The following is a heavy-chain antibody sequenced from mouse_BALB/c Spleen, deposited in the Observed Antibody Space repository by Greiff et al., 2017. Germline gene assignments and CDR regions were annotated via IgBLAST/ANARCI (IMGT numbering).Heavy chain of an antibody. V-gene: IGHV1-5*01. D-gene: IGHD2-1*01. CDR1: GYSFTSYW. Sequence: EVQLQQSGTVLARPGASVKMSCKASGYSFTSYWMHWVKQRPGQGLEWIGAIYPGNSDTSYNQKFKGKAKLTAVTSASTAYMELSSLTNEDSAVYYCTSRDYYGNYGAYWGQGTLVTVSA. CDR3: TSRDYYGNYGAY. J-gene: IGHJ3*01. CDR2: IYPGNSDT.